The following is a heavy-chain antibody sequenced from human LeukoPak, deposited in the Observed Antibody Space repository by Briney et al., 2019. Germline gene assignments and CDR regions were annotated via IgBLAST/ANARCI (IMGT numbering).Heavy chain of an antibody. Sequence: PGGSLRLSCAASGFTYSSYSMNWVRQAPGKGLGWVSSTSSSSSYIYYADSVKGRFTISRDNAKNSLYLQMNSLRAEDTAVYYCARDLYYYDSSGPFDYWGQGTLVTVSS. D-gene: IGHD3-22*01. V-gene: IGHV3-21*01. CDR3: ARDLYYYDSSGPFDY. J-gene: IGHJ4*02. CDR2: TSSSSSYI. CDR1: GFTYSSYS.